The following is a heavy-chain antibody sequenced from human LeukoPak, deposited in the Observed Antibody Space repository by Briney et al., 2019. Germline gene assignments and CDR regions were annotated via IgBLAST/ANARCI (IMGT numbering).Heavy chain of an antibody. CDR2: IYYSGST. J-gene: IGHJ4*02. Sequence: SETLSLTCTVSGGSISSSSYYWGWIRQPPGKGLEWIGSIYYSGSTYYNPSLKSRVTISVDTSKNQFSLKLSSVTAADTAVYYCATASRPRFVNYWGQGTLVTVSS. V-gene: IGHV4-39*07. D-gene: IGHD6-6*01. CDR3: ATASRPRFVNY. CDR1: GGSISSSSYY.